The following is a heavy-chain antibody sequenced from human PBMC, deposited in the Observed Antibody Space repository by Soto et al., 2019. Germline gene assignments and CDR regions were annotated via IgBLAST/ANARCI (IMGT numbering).Heavy chain of an antibody. CDR1: GFSLSTTGVG. V-gene: IGHV2-5*02. CDR3: AHRRGGSNWDDAHFDY. CDR2: AYWDDDN. Sequence: QITLKESGPTLVKPTQTLTLTCSFSGFSLSTTGVGVGWIRQPPGKALEWLGFAYWDDDNRYSPSLKSRLTMTKATSGNQVVLTMTNMAPVDTATYFCAHRRGGSNWDDAHFDYWGQVTLVTVSS. D-gene: IGHD1-20*01. J-gene: IGHJ4*02.